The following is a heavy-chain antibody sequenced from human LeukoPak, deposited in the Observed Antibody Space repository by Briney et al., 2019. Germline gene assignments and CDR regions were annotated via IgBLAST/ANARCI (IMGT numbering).Heavy chain of an antibody. D-gene: IGHD1-1*01. CDR3: ARGSSTKKGFDY. V-gene: IGHV3-11*06. J-gene: IGHJ4*02. Sequence: GALRLSCAASGFTFRDYSMSWIRQAPGKGLEWVSYISSSSSYIYYADSVKGRFTISRDNAKNSLYLQMNSLRAEDTAVYYCARGSSTKKGFDYWGQGTLVTVSS. CDR2: ISSSSSYI. CDR1: GFTFRDYS.